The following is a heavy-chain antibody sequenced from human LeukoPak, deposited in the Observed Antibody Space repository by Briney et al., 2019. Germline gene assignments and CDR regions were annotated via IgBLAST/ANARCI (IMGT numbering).Heavy chain of an antibody. CDR1: GFTFSSYG. V-gene: IGHV3-30*18. CDR3: AKANTVTKRYFDY. Sequence: GGSLRLSCAASGFTFSSYGMHWVRQAPGKGLEWVAVLSYDGSNKYYADSVKGRFTISRDNSKNTLYLQMNSLRAEDTAVYYCAKANTVTKRYFDYWGQGTLVTVSS. J-gene: IGHJ4*02. CDR2: LSYDGSNK. D-gene: IGHD4-17*01.